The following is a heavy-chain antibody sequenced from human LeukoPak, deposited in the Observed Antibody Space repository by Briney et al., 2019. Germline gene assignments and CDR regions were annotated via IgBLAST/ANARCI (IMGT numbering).Heavy chain of an antibody. CDR3: AKGGPTGYSYTCWFDP. J-gene: IGHJ5*02. CDR1: GFTFSSYA. CDR2: ISGSGGST. D-gene: IGHD5-18*01. V-gene: IGHV3-23*01. Sequence: PGGSLRLSCAASGFTFSSYAMSWVRQAPGKGLEWVSAISGSGGSTYYADSVKGRFTISRDNSKNTLYLQMNSLRAEDTAVYYSAKGGPTGYSYTCWFDPWGQGTLVTVSS.